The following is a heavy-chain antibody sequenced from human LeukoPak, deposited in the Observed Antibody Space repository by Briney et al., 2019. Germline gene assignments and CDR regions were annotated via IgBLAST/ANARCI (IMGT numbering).Heavy chain of an antibody. V-gene: IGHV3-23*01. CDR3: AKDPRAMGRYFFDD. CDR1: GFTFNAYA. J-gene: IGHJ4*01. Sequence: GGSLRLSCVGSGFTFNAYAMSWVRQGPGKGPEWVSMISSSGDATDYAESVKDRLSISRDNAKKTLYLQINDPRGDDTAIYYCAKDPRAMGRYFFDDWGQGSLVIVSS. D-gene: IGHD3-16*01. CDR2: ISSSGDAT.